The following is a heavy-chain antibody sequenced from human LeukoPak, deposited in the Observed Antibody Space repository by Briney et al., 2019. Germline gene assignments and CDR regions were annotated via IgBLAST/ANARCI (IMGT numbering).Heavy chain of an antibody. CDR2: INHSGST. D-gene: IGHD3-16*02. J-gene: IGHJ4*02. CDR3: GAMYYDHVWGSYRPFDY. CDR1: GGSFSGYF. V-gene: IGHV4-34*01. Sequence: PSETLSLTCAVYGGSFSGYFWNWIRQPPGKGLEWIGEINHSGSTNFNPSLKSRVTISVETSKNQFSLKLSSVTAADTAVYYCGAMYYDHVWGSYRPFDYWGQGTLVTVSS.